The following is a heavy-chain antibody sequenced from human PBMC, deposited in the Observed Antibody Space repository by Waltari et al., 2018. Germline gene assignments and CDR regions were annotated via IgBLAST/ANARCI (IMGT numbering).Heavy chain of an antibody. V-gene: IGHV3-53*01. D-gene: IGHD2-15*01. CDR3: SIYSRGVLFFDY. Sequence: EVQLVESGGGFIQSGGSLRLSCAASGFTVSSNYMGWVRQAPGKGLGGVAVIFSDGRTYYADSVKGRFTISRDNSKNTLYLQINSLRAEDTAVYYCSIYSRGVLFFDYWDQRTLVTVSS. J-gene: IGHJ4*02. CDR1: GFTVSSNY. CDR2: IFSDGRT.